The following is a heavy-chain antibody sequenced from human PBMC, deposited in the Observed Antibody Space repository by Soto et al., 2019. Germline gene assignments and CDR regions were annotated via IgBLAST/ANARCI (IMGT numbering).Heavy chain of an antibody. J-gene: IGHJ6*02. Sequence: GGSLRLSCAASGFIFSNYAMSWVRQAPGKGLEWVSAIGGSGDWTYYADSVKGRFTISRDNSKSTLSLQMISLRAEDTAVYYLAPPGIKGTDDYYYGMDVWGQGTSVTVSS. CDR1: GFIFSNYA. CDR2: IGGSGDWT. CDR3: APPGIKGTDDYYYGMDV. D-gene: IGHD2-15*01. V-gene: IGHV3-23*01.